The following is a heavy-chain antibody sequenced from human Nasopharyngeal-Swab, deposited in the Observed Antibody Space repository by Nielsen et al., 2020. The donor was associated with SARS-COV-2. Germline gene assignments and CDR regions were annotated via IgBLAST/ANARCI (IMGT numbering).Heavy chain of an antibody. CDR3: ARDLKVLRFRELLGHWFDP. CDR2: IVVGSGNT. J-gene: IGHJ5*02. Sequence: WVRQAPGQRLEWIGWIVVGSGNTNYAQKFQERVTITRDMSTSTAYMELSSLRSEDTAVYYCARDLKVLRFRELLGHWFDPWGQGTLVTVSS. V-gene: IGHV1-58*01. D-gene: IGHD3-10*01.